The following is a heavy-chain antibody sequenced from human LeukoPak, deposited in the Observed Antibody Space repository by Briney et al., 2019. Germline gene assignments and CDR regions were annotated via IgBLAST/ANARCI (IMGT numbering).Heavy chain of an antibody. CDR3: ARVRSAAENNWFDP. J-gene: IGHJ5*02. CDR1: GGSISSYY. D-gene: IGHD2-2*01. CDR2: IYTSGST. Sequence: SETLSLTCTVSGGSISSYYWSWIRQPAGKGLEWIGRIYTSGSTNYNPSLKSRVTMSVDTSKNQFSLKLSSVTAADTAVYYCARVRSAAENNWFDPWGQGTLVTVFS. V-gene: IGHV4-4*07.